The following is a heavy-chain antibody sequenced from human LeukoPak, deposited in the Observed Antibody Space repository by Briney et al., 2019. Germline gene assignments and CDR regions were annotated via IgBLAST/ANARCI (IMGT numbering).Heavy chain of an antibody. J-gene: IGHJ4*02. CDR1: GYSFTDYW. CDR3: ARHGSETTVTIDY. Sequence: GESLKISCKGSGYSFTDYWIGWVRQMPGKGLEWMGIIYPGDSDTRYSPSFQGQVTISADKSINTAYLQWSSLKASDTAMYYCARHGSETTVTIDYWGQGTLVTVSS. V-gene: IGHV5-51*01. CDR2: IYPGDSDT. D-gene: IGHD4-17*01.